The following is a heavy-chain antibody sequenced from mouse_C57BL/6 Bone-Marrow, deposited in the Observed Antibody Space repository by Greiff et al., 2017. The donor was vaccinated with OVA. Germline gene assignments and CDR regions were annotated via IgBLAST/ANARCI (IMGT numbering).Heavy chain of an antibody. V-gene: IGHV14-3*01. CDR2: IDPANGNT. CDR1: GFNIKNTY. J-gene: IGHJ4*01. CDR3: ARPYYGSSYRAMDY. D-gene: IGHD1-1*01. Sequence: EVKLQESVAELVRPGASVKLSCTASGFNIKNTYMHWVKQRPEQGLEWIGRIDPANGNTKYAPKFQGKATITADTSSNTAYLQLSSLTSEDTAIYYCARPYYGSSYRAMDYWGQGTSVTVSS.